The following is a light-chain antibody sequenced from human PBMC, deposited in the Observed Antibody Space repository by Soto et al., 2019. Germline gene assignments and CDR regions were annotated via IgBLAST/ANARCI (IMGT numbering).Light chain of an antibody. Sequence: QSALTQPASVSGSPGQSITISCTGSSSDIGGYNYVSWYQQHPDKAPKLMIYDVSNRPSGVSNRFSGSKSGNTASLTISGLQAEDEGDYYCTSYTTSSTLDVFGGGTKLTVL. J-gene: IGLJ2*01. CDR2: DVS. V-gene: IGLV2-14*01. CDR1: SSDIGGYNY. CDR3: TSYTTSSTLDV.